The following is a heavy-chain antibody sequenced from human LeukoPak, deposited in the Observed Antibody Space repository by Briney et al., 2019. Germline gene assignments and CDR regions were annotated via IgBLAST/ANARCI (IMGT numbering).Heavy chain of an antibody. D-gene: IGHD3-10*01. CDR2: INAGNGNT. CDR1: GYTFTSYA. J-gene: IGHJ6*02. V-gene: IGHV1-3*01. CDR3: ARDLVGGSGSWGVYGMDV. Sequence: ASVKVSCKASGYTFTSYAMHWVRQAPGQRLEWMGWINAGNGNTKYSQKFQGRVTITRDTSASTAYMELSSLRSEDTAVYYCARDLVGGSGSWGVYGMDVWGQGTTVTVSS.